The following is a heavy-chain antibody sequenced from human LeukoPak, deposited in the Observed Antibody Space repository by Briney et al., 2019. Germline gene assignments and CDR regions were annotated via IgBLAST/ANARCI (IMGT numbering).Heavy chain of an antibody. Sequence: GSLRLSCAASGFTFSSYLMHWVRQAPGKVLLWVSRINSDGMSTTYADSVKGRFTISRDNVKNTLYLHVNSLRADDTAVYYCTRESYSGSYLDVWGQGTTVTVSS. CDR1: GFTFSSYL. CDR3: TRESYSGSYLDV. D-gene: IGHD1-26*01. V-gene: IGHV3-74*01. CDR2: INSDGMST. J-gene: IGHJ6*02.